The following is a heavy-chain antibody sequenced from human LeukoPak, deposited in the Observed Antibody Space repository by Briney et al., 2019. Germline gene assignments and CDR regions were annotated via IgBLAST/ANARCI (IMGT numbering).Heavy chain of an antibody. Sequence: SETLSLTCSVSGGSITSYYWNWVRQPPGKGLEWIGCFYSSGTTNYNPSLKSRVSISLDTSKNQLSLKLDSVTAADTAVYYCARLQMVREARGWSDPWGQGTLVTVSS. J-gene: IGHJ5*02. CDR1: GGSITSYY. V-gene: IGHV4-4*09. CDR2: FYSSGTT. D-gene: IGHD3-10*01. CDR3: ARLQMVREARGWSDP.